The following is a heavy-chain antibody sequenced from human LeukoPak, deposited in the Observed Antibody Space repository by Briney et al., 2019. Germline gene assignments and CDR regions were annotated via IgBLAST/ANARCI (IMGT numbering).Heavy chain of an antibody. J-gene: IGHJ1*01. CDR1: GGSISSYD. V-gene: IGHV4-59*01. CDR3: ARGTVTTEYFQP. Sequence: PSETLSLTCTASGGSISSYDWSWIRQPPGKGLEWIGYFYYSGSTNYNPSIMSRVSISLDTSKDQFSLKLSSVTAADTAVYYCARGTVTTEYFQPWGQGNQVTVSS. D-gene: IGHD4-17*01. CDR2: FYYSGST.